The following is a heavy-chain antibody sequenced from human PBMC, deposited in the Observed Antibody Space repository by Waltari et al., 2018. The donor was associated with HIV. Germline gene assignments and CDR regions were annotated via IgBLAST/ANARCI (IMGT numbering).Heavy chain of an antibody. CDR2: ISHSGNT. D-gene: IGHD2-8*01. V-gene: IGHV4-39*01. CDR1: GASIGRNYY. CDR3: LMEGYYYGMDV. Sequence: QLQLQESGPGLVKPSETLSLTCSVSGASIGRNYYWGWVRQPPGQGLEWIATISHSGNTYYNPSLKNRVTISADTSKNQFSRKLSSVTATDTAVYYCLMEGYYYGMDVWGQGTTVTVSS. J-gene: IGHJ6*02.